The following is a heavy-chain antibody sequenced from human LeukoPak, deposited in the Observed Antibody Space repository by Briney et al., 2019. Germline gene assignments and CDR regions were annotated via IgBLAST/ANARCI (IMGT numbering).Heavy chain of an antibody. J-gene: IGHJ4*02. D-gene: IGHD1-26*01. CDR3: ARDDSGSFPNYFEN. CDR2: ISSTSSFI. Sequence: GGSLRLSCVAPGFIFSSYGMNWVRQAPGKGLDWVSYISSTSSFIYYADSVKGRFTISRDNAKKSLYLQMNGLRAEDTAVFYCARDDSGSFPNYFENWGQGTLVTVSS. V-gene: IGHV3-48*01. CDR1: GFIFSSYG.